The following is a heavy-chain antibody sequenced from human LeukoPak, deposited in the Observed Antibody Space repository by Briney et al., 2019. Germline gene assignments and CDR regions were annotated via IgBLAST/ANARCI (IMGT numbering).Heavy chain of an antibody. J-gene: IGHJ4*02. CDR2: IYYSGST. CDR3: ARGRIARLPYFDY. D-gene: IGHD5-18*01. CDR1: GGSLSSYY. Sequence: PSETLSLTCTVSGGSLSSYYWSWIRQPPGKGLEWIGYIYYSGSTNYNPSLKSRVTISVDTSKNQFSLKLSSVTAADTAVYYCARGRIARLPYFDYWGQGTLVTVSS. V-gene: IGHV4-59*01.